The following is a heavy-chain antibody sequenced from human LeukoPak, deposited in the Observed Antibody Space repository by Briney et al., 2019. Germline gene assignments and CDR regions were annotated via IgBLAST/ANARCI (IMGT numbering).Heavy chain of an antibody. CDR3: AKGGYYSHDAFDL. J-gene: IGHJ3*01. D-gene: IGHD3-22*01. CDR1: GFTFSSYA. CDR2: ITSDGSST. V-gene: IGHV3-74*03. Sequence: GGSLRLSCAASGFTFSSYAMSWVRQAPGKGLVWVSRITSDGSSTTYADSVKGRFTISRDNAKKTLYLQVNSLRAEDAAVYYCAKGGYYSHDAFDLWGQGTVVTVSS.